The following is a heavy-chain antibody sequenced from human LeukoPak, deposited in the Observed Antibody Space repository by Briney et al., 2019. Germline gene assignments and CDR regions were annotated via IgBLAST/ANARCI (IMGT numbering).Heavy chain of an antibody. Sequence: PGGSLRLSCAASGFTFSSYSMNWVRQAPGKGLKWVSYISSSSSTIYYADSVKGRFTISRDNSKNTLYLQMNSLRAEDTAVYYCAKDRRFYMDVWGKGTTVTVSS. V-gene: IGHV3-48*01. D-gene: IGHD3-3*01. CDR3: AKDRRFYMDV. CDR1: GFTFSSYS. J-gene: IGHJ6*03. CDR2: ISSSSSTI.